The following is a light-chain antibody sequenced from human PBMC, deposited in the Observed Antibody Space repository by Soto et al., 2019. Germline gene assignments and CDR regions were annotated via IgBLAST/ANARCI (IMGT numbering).Light chain of an antibody. J-gene: IGKJ1*01. Sequence: DIQMTQSPSTLSASLGDRVTITCRASQSISSRLAWYQQKPGKAPNLLIYKASSLESGVPSRFSGSGSGTDFTLTISSLQPDDFATYYCQQYSTYSRTFGQGTKVDSK. CDR2: KAS. CDR1: QSISSR. V-gene: IGKV1-5*03. CDR3: QQYSTYSRT.